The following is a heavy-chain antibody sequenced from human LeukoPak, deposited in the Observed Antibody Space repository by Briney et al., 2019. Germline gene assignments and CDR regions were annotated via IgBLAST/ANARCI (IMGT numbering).Heavy chain of an antibody. CDR2: IFYSGST. CDR3: ASGPYPAAGTDHQFDY. Sequence: PSETLSLTCTVSSASISSYYWSWIRQPPGKGLEWIGYIFYSGSTNYNPSLKSRVTISVDTSKNQFSLKLSSMTAADTAVYYCASGPYPAAGTDHQFDYWGQGTLVTVSS. D-gene: IGHD6-13*01. CDR1: SASISSYY. V-gene: IGHV4-59*01. J-gene: IGHJ4*02.